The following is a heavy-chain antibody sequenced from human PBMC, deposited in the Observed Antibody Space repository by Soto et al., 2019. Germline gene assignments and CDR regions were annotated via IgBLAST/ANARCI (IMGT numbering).Heavy chain of an antibody. CDR1: GFIFSNYA. D-gene: IGHD1-1*01. J-gene: IGHJ4*02. V-gene: IGHV3-23*01. CDR2: ISGSGATT. CDR3: TKGGIPRRYNIPKVDFDY. Sequence: LRLSCAAAGFIFSNYAMIWVRQAPGRGLEWASAISGSGATTYYPDSVKGRFTISRDNSKNTLYLQMNNLRADDTAVYYCTKGGIPRRYNIPKVDFDYWGQGSLVTVSS.